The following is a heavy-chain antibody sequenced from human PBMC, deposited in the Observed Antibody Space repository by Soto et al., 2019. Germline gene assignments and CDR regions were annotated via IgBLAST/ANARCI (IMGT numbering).Heavy chain of an antibody. CDR2: INSDGSST. CDR1: GFTFSSYW. V-gene: IGHV3-74*01. J-gene: IGHJ5*02. Sequence: PGGSLRLSCAASGFTFSSYWMHWVRQAPGKGLVWVSRINSDGSSTSYADSVKGRFTISRDNAKNTLYLQMNSLRAEDTAVYYCARGIPSEGFDPRGQGTLVTVSS. CDR3: ARGIPSEGFDP.